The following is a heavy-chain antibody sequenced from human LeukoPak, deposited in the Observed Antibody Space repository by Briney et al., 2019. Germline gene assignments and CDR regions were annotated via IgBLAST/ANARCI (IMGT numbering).Heavy chain of an antibody. CDR3: AQEEVPNDY. CDR2: LSRGGDIT. CDR1: GLTFSNHA. Sequence: PGGSLRLSCAGSGLTFSNHAMSWVRQAPGRGLEWISALSRGGDITYYADSVRGRFTISRDISKNTLYLQMNSLRADDTAIYYCAQEEVPNDYWGQGTLVTVSS. J-gene: IGHJ4*02. V-gene: IGHV3-23*01.